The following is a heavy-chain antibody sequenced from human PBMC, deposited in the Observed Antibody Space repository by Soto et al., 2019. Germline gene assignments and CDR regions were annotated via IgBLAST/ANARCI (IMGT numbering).Heavy chain of an antibody. D-gene: IGHD6-6*01. CDR1: GGSFSTYA. Sequence: QVQLVQSGAEVEKSGSSVKVSCKASGGSFSTYAITWVRQAPGQGLEWMGGIIPMFGSANYAQKFQGRVTITADKSTSTAYMELSSLRSEDTAVYYCARYLAPYRGSSPVYYYYYGMDVWGQGTTVTVSS. J-gene: IGHJ6*02. V-gene: IGHV1-69*06. CDR2: IIPMFGSA. CDR3: ARYLAPYRGSSPVYYYYYGMDV.